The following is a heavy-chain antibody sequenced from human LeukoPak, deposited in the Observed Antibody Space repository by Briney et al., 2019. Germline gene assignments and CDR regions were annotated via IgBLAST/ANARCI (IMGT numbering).Heavy chain of an antibody. D-gene: IGHD2-15*01. CDR1: GSTFSSYA. V-gene: IGHV1-69*13. CDR2: IIPVFGTA. J-gene: IGHJ5*02. Sequence: GASVKVSCKASGSTFSSYAISWVRQAPGQGLEWMGGIIPVFGTAEYAQKFQGRVTVTADESTSAAYMELSSLRSEDTAVYYCARGRSIVVMVAAPGWFDPWGQGTLVTVSS. CDR3: ARGRSIVVMVAAPGWFDP.